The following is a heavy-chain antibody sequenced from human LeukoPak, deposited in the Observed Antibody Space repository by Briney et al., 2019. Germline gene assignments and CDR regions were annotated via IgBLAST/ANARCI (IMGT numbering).Heavy chain of an antibody. D-gene: IGHD3-10*01. Sequence: SETLSLTCTVSGGSISSYYWSWIRQPPGKGREWIGYIYYSGSTNYNPSLKSRVTISVDTSKNQFSLKLSSVTAADTAVYYCARQPYGSGSYARFDPWGQGTLVTVSS. CDR1: GGSISSYY. J-gene: IGHJ5*02. CDR3: ARQPYGSGSYARFDP. CDR2: IYYSGST. V-gene: IGHV4-59*08.